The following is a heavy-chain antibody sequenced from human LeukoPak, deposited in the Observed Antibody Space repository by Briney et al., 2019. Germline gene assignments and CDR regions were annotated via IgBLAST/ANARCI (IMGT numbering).Heavy chain of an antibody. CDR1: GYTFTSYY. D-gene: IGHD3-9*01. CDR3: ARVYGWDLTGALEY. J-gene: IGHJ4*02. V-gene: IGHV1-46*01. CDR2: INPSGGST. Sequence: ASVKVSCKASGYTFTSYYMHWVRQAPGQGLEWMGIINPSGGSTSYAQKFQGRVTVTRDTSISTAYMDLSSLRSDDTAIYYCARVYGWDLTGALEYWGQGTLVTVSS.